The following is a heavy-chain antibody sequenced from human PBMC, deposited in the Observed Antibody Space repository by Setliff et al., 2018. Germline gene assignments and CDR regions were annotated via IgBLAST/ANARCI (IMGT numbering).Heavy chain of an antibody. CDR3: ASPRRDDLDTPFDAFDL. D-gene: IGHD1-1*01. CDR1: GISITSGHY. J-gene: IGHJ3*01. V-gene: IGHV4-38-2*01. Sequence: SETLSLTCDVSGISITSGHYWGWIRQPPGKGLEWIATIYHRGRTYYNPSLDSRVTISLDTSKIQYSLRLRSVTAADTAVYYCASPRRDDLDTPFDAFDLWGQGTKVTVSS. CDR2: IYHRGRT.